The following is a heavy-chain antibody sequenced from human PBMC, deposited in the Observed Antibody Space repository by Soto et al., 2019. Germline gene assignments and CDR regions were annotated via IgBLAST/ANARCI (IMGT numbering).Heavy chain of an antibody. Sequence: SSETLSLTCTVYGGSFSRSNWWSWVRQPPGKGLEYIGEIYRSGSTHYNPSLKSRVTISVDKSKNQFSLNLSSVTAADTAVYYCARGSVADDFDYWGRGTLVTVSS. V-gene: IGHV4-4*02. CDR1: GGSFSRSNW. J-gene: IGHJ4*02. CDR2: IYRSGST. D-gene: IGHD6-19*01. CDR3: ARGSVADDFDY.